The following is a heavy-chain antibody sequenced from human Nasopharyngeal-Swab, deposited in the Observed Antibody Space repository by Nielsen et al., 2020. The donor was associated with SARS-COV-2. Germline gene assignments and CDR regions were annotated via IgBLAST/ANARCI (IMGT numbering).Heavy chain of an antibody. CDR2: ISAYNGNT. CDR3: ARVATGGTTVTTKPFDY. Sequence: ASVKVSCKASGYTFTSYGISWVRQAPGQGLEWMGWISAYNGNTNYAQKLQGRVTMTTDTSTSTAYMELRSLRSDDTAVYYCARVATGGTTVTTKPFDYWGQGTLVTVSS. J-gene: IGHJ4*02. D-gene: IGHD4-17*01. CDR1: GYTFTSYG. V-gene: IGHV1-18*01.